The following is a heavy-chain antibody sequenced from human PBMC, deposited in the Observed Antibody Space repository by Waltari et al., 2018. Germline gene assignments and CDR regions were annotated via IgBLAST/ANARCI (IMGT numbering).Heavy chain of an antibody. CDR1: EGSFSAFF. Sequence: VRLDQWGTELVEPWETLSLTCAVYEGSFSAFFWSWVRQAPGKGLEWIGEINHGLKPDYNPSLKSRLFMSVDPSKNQFSLILSSVTAADTAVYYCVRSHCIGDSCFRYFDSWGQGTLVTVSS. J-gene: IGHJ4*02. D-gene: IGHD2-15*01. CDR2: INHGLKP. CDR3: VRSHCIGDSCFRYFDS. V-gene: IGHV4-34*01.